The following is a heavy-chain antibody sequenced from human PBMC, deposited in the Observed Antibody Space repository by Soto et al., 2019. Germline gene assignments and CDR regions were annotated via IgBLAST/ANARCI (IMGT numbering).Heavy chain of an antibody. CDR1: WFSLSNARMG. CDR3: SRIDCSGWYTFDP. D-gene: IGHD6-19*01. V-gene: IGHV2-26*01. CDR2: IFSNDEK. J-gene: IGHJ5*02. Sequence: SGPTLVNPTETLTLTCTVSWFSLSNARMGVSWIRQPPGKALEWLAHIFSNDEKSYSTSLKSRLTISKDTSKSQVVFTMTNMDAVDTATYYCSRIDCSGWYTFDPLSQGTLVTVSS.